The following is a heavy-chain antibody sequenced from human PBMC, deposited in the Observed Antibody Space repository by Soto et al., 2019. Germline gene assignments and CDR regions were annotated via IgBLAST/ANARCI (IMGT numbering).Heavy chain of an antibody. V-gene: IGHV3-21*01. J-gene: IGHJ6*03. D-gene: IGHD1-1*01. CDR3: ARRQHTWTTYYYYMDV. CDR2: ISSSSSYI. CDR1: GFTFSSYS. Sequence: PGGSLRLSCAASGFTFSSYSMNWVRQAPGKGLEWVSSISSSSSYIYYADSVKGRFTISRDNAKNSLYLQMNSLRAEDTAVYYCARRQHTWTTYYYYMDVWGKGTTVTV.